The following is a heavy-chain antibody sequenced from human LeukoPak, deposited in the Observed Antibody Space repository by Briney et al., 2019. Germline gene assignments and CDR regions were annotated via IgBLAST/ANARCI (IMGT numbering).Heavy chain of an antibody. V-gene: IGHV4-34*01. CDR2: INHSGST. D-gene: IGHD7-27*01. Sequence: LVKPSETLSLTCTVSGGSISSYYWSWIRQPPGKGLEWIGEINHSGSTNYNPSLKSRVTISVDTSKNQFSLKLSSVTAADTAVYYCARTLGIRSWRSSRGWFDPWGQGTLVTVSS. CDR3: ARTLGIRSWRSSRGWFDP. CDR1: GGSISSYY. J-gene: IGHJ5*02.